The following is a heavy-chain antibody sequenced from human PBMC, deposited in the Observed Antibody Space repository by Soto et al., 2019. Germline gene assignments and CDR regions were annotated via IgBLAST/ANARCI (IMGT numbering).Heavy chain of an antibody. CDR1: GYTFTGYY. Sequence: ASVKVSCKASGYTFTGYYMHWVRQAPGQGLEWMGWINPNSGGTNYAQKFQGRVTMTRDTSISPAYMKLSSLRSDDTAVYYCARPYYDFWSGSQFLQLGPWGQGTLVTVSS. D-gene: IGHD3-3*01. CDR2: INPNSGGT. J-gene: IGHJ5*02. V-gene: IGHV1-2*02. CDR3: ARPYYDFWSGSQFLQLGP.